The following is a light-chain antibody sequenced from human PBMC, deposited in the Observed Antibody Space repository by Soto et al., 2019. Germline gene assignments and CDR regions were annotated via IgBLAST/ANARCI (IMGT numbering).Light chain of an antibody. Sequence: QSVLTQPPSVSGAPGQRVTISCTGSSSNIGAGYDVHWYQQLPGTAPKLLIYGNSNRPSGVPDRFSGSKSGTSASLAITGLQSEDEADYYCQCYDSSLSGLVFGTGTKLTVL. CDR1: SSNIGAGYD. CDR3: QCYDSSLSGLV. J-gene: IGLJ1*01. CDR2: GNS. V-gene: IGLV1-40*01.